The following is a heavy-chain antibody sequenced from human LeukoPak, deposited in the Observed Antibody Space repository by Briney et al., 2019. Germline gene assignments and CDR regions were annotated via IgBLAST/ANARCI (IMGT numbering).Heavy chain of an antibody. CDR2: ISYDGSNK. Sequence: GGSLRLSCAASGFTFSSYAMSWVRQAPGKGLEWVALISYDGSNKYFADSVKGRFTISRDNSKNTLYLQMHSLRAEDTAVYYCAKDNVAAAGRYFDYWGQGTLVTVSS. D-gene: IGHD6-13*01. CDR1: GFTFSSYA. V-gene: IGHV3-30*18. CDR3: AKDNVAAAGRYFDY. J-gene: IGHJ4*02.